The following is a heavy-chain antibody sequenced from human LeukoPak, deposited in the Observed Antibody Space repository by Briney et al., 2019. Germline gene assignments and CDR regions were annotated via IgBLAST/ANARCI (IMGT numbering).Heavy chain of an antibody. CDR1: GFTFSSYA. Sequence: GGSLRLSCAASGFTFSSYAMHWVRQAPGKGLEWVAVISYDGSNKYYADSVKGRFTISRDNSKNTLYLQMNSLRAEDTAVYYCARVSIAAAGTAWAQGTLVTVSS. V-gene: IGHV3-30*04. CDR3: ARVSIAAAGTA. CDR2: ISYDGSNK. D-gene: IGHD6-13*01. J-gene: IGHJ5*02.